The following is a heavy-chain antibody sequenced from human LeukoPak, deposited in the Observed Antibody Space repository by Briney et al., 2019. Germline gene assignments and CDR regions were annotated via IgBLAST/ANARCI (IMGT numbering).Heavy chain of an antibody. Sequence: SETLSLTCAVYGGSFSGYYWSWIGQPPGKGLEWIGEINHSGSTNYNPSLKSRVTISVDTSKNQFSLKLSSVTAADTAVYYCAREMVRGVTGGYWGQGTLVTVSS. D-gene: IGHD3-10*01. CDR3: AREMVRGVTGGY. CDR1: GGSFSGYY. J-gene: IGHJ4*02. CDR2: INHSGST. V-gene: IGHV4-34*01.